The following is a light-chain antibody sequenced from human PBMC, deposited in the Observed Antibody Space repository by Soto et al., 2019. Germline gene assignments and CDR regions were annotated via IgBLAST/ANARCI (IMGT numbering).Light chain of an antibody. V-gene: IGKV3-15*01. CDR1: QSVSSN. J-gene: IGKJ3*01. Sequence: EIVMTQSPATLSVSPGDRATLSCRASQSVSSNLAWYQQRPGQAPRLLIYGASTRATGIPARFSGSGSGTDFTLTISGLETEDFAVYYCQQRGNWPPGFTFGPGTTVDMK. CDR2: GAS. CDR3: QQRGNWPPGFT.